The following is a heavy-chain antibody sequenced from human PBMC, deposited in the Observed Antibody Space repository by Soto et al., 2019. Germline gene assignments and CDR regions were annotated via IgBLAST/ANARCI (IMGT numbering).Heavy chain of an antibody. Sequence: QVQLQESGPGLVKPSETLSLTCSISGGSISDYQWNWIRQPPGKGLEWFGYIYYRGRTNYNPSLKSRHTIALDTSTRKFSLRLRSVTAADTAVYYCARMRGLGEISPYLDYWGQGALVTVSS. CDR1: GGSISDYQ. V-gene: IGHV4-59*01. CDR2: IYYRGRT. CDR3: ARMRGLGEISPYLDY. J-gene: IGHJ4*02. D-gene: IGHD3-16*01.